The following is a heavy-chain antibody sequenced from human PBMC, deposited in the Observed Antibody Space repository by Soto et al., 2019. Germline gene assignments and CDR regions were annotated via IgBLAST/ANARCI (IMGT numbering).Heavy chain of an antibody. V-gene: IGHV5-51*01. CDR1: GYSFTSYW. CDR3: ARQSYGDYSADAFDI. Sequence: GESLKISCEVSGYSFTSYWIGWVRQMPGKGLEWMGIIYPGDSDTRYSPSFQGQVTISADKSISTAYLQWSSLKASDTAMYYCARQSYGDYSADAFDIWGQGTMVTVSS. CDR2: IYPGDSDT. J-gene: IGHJ3*02. D-gene: IGHD4-17*01.